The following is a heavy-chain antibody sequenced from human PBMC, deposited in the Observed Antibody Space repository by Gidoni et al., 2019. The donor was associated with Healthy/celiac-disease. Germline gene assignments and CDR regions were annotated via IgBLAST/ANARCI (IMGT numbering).Heavy chain of an antibody. Sequence: GYIYYSGSTNYNPSLKSRVTISVDTSKNRFSLKLSSVTAADTAVYYCARGSYYYDSSGYYNGAFDIWGQGTMVTVSS. J-gene: IGHJ3*02. CDR3: ARGSYYYDSSGYYNGAFDI. D-gene: IGHD3-22*01. V-gene: IGHV4-59*08. CDR2: IYYSGST.